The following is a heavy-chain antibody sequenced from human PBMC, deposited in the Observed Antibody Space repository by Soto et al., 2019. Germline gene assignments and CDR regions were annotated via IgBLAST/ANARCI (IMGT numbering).Heavy chain of an antibody. CDR1: GGTFSSYA. CDR3: ASGSGYDYMVDGMDV. J-gene: IGHJ6*02. CDR2: IIPIFGTA. V-gene: IGHV1-69*06. D-gene: IGHD5-12*01. Sequence: GASVKVSCKASGGTFSSYAISWVRQAPGQGLEWMGGIIPIFGTANYAQKFQGRVTITADKSTSTAYMELRSLRSDDTAVYYCASGSGYDYMVDGMDVWGQGTTVTVSS.